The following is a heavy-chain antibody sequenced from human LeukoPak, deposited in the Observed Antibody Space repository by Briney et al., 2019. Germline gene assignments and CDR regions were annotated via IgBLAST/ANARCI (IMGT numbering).Heavy chain of an antibody. CDR2: INPSGGST. CDR1: GYTFTSYY. CDR3: AGDRPPNYFDD. Sequence: ASVKVSCKASGYTFTSYYIHWVRQAPGQGLEWMGIINPSGGSTSYAQKFQGRVTMTRDTSTSTVYMELSSLGSEDTAVYYCAGDRPPNYFDDWGQGTLVTVSS. V-gene: IGHV1-46*01. J-gene: IGHJ4*02.